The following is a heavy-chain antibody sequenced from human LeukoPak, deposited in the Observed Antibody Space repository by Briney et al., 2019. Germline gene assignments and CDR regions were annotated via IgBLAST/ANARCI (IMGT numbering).Heavy chain of an antibody. J-gene: IGHJ6*02. CDR3: ARGERYSSSWYRVAYYCGMDV. V-gene: IGHV4-34*01. CDR1: GGSFSGYY. CDR2: INHSGST. Sequence: SETLSLTCAVYGGSFSGYYWSWIRQPPGKGLEWIGEINHSGSTNYNPSLKSRVTISVDTSKNQFSLKLSSVTAADTAVYYCARGERYSSSWYRVAYYCGMDVWGQGTTVTVSS. D-gene: IGHD6-13*01.